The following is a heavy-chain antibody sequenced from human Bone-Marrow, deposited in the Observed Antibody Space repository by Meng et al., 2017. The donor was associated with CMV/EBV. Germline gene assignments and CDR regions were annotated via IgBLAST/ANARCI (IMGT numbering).Heavy chain of an antibody. CDR2: INWNGGIT. CDR3: ARANLPGGSYAGWPVNY. CDR1: GFTFDDYG. V-gene: IGHV3-20*04. D-gene: IGHD3-16*01. Sequence: GESLKIYCAASGFTFDDYGMSWVRQAPGKGLEWVSGINWNGGITGYADSVKGRFTISRDNAKNSLYLQMNSLRAEDTALYYCARANLPGGSYAGWPVNYWGQGTLVTVSS. J-gene: IGHJ4*02.